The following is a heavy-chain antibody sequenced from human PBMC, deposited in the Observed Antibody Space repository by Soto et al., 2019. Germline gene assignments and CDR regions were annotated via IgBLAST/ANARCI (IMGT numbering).Heavy chain of an antibody. CDR3: TTPGGTGSYSALDV. D-gene: IGHD2-15*01. J-gene: IGHJ3*01. CDR2: TGNRANNYPT. CDR1: GFTLSDHY. V-gene: IGHV3-72*01. Sequence: VQLVESGGGLVQPGGSLRLSCAVSGFTLSDHYMDWVRQAPGKGLEWIGRTGNRANNYPTEYAASVAGRFNVSRDDSKSSVYLQMDILRTDDTAVNFCTTPGGTGSYSALDVWGQGTTVTVSS.